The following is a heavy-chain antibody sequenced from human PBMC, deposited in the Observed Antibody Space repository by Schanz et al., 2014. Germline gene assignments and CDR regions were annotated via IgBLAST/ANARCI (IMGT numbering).Heavy chain of an antibody. CDR3: ARGGFWGSYYGRFDY. CDR1: GGSLSGYY. J-gene: IGHJ4*02. V-gene: IGHV4-34*11. D-gene: IGHD1-26*01. CDR2: IFFSGAT. Sequence: QVQLQQWGAGLLKPSETLSLSCAVYGGSLSGYYWGWVRQPPRKGLEWIGYIFFSGATHQNPSLKSRISISIDTSKNQFSLDLTSVTAADTAVYYCARGGFWGSYYGRFDYWGQGALVTVSS.